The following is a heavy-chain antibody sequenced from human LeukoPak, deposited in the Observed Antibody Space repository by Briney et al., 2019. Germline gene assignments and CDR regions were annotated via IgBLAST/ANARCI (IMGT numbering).Heavy chain of an antibody. Sequence: SSKTLSLTCTVSGGSISSYYWSWIRQPPGKGLEWIGYIYYSGSTNYNPSLKSRVTISVDTSKNQFSLKLSSVTAADTAVYFCASGFRGQLGYFDYWGQGTLVTVSS. CDR3: ASGFRGQLGYFDY. J-gene: IGHJ4*02. CDR2: IYYSGST. D-gene: IGHD1-1*01. V-gene: IGHV4-59*01. CDR1: GGSISSYY.